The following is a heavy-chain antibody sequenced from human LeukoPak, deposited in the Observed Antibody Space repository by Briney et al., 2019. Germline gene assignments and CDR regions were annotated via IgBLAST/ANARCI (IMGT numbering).Heavy chain of an antibody. D-gene: IGHD3-3*01. Sequence: SETLSLTCTVSGCSISSYYWHWIRQPPGKGLVWIGHIYYSGSTNYNPSLKSRVTISVGKYKNHFSLMLITVTAADTGVYYFARDARGDYDSWSGYYTPTNWFDPWGQGTLVTVSS. CDR1: GCSISSYY. V-gene: IGHV4-59*01. CDR2: IYYSGST. CDR3: ARDARGDYDSWSGYYTPTNWFDP. J-gene: IGHJ5*02.